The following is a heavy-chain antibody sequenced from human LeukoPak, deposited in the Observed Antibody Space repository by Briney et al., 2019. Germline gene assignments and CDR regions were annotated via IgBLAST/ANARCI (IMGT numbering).Heavy chain of an antibody. Sequence: GRSLRLSSAASGFSFSNYALHSVRQSPGKGLEWVAAISFHGSNTYYADSVKGRFTISRDNSKNTLDPQMSSLRPQDTAVYYCARSFWEWLLSRGLDYWGQGTLVTVSS. CDR2: ISFHGSNT. CDR1: GFSFSNYA. V-gene: IGHV3-30*04. CDR3: ARSFWEWLLSRGLDY. J-gene: IGHJ4*02. D-gene: IGHD3-3*01.